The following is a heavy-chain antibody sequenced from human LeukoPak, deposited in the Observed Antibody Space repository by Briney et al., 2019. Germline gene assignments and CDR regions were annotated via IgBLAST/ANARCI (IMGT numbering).Heavy chain of an antibody. CDR1: GLAFSSYS. D-gene: IGHD3-22*01. J-gene: IGHJ3*02. CDR3: AREYYYDSSEAFDI. CDR2: ISYDGSDE. V-gene: IGHV3-30*04. Sequence: GGSLRLSCVASGLAFSSYSMHWVRQAPGEGLEWVGVISYDGSDEYYTDSVKGRFTISRDNSKNTLYLQMNSLRAEDTAVYYCAREYYYDSSEAFDIWGQGTMVTVSS.